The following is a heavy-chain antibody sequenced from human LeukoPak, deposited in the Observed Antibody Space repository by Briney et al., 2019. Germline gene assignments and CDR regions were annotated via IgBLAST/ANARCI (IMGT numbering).Heavy chain of an antibody. CDR3: AKDSTPTLIAAAGE. Sequence: GGSLRLSCAASGFTFSSYGMHWVRQAPGKGLEWVAVISYDGSNKYYADSVKGRFTISRDNSKNTLYLQMNSLRAEDTAVYYCAKDSTPTLIAAAGEWGQGTLVTVSS. CDR2: ISYDGSNK. CDR1: GFTFSSYG. V-gene: IGHV3-30*18. J-gene: IGHJ4*02. D-gene: IGHD6-13*01.